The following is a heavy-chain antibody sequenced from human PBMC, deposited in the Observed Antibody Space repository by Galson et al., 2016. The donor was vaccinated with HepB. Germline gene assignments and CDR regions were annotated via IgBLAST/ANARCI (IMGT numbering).Heavy chain of an antibody. D-gene: IGHD6-19*01. J-gene: IGHJ4*02. CDR2: ISGTGSAT. CDR3: ARQNIGVDY. Sequence: SLRLSCAASGFTFSSNAMSWVRQAPGKGLEWVSGISGTGSATYYADAVTGRFTISRDNSKNTLCLQMNSLRAEDTAVYYCARQNIGVDYWGQGTLVTVSS. CDR1: GFTFSSNA. V-gene: IGHV3-23*01.